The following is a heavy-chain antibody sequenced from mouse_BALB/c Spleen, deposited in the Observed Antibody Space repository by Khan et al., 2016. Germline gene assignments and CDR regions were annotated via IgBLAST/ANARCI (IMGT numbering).Heavy chain of an antibody. CDR3: ARGAYDGSWVVY. Sequence: QIQLVQSGPELKKPGETVKISCKASGYTFTNYGMNWVKQAPGKGLKWMGWINTYTGEPTYGDDFKGRFAFSLETSASTAYLQINNLKNEDTGTYVCARGAYDGSWVVYWGQGTLVTVSA. CDR1: GYTFTNYG. CDR2: INTYTGEP. J-gene: IGHJ3*01. D-gene: IGHD2-14*01. V-gene: IGHV9-3-1*01.